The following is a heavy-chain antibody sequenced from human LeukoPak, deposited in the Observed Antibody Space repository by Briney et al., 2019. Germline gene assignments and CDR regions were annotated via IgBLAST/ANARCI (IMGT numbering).Heavy chain of an antibody. Sequence: PSETLSLTCTVSGGSISSSSYYWGWIRQPPGKGLEWIGSIYYSGSTYYNPSLESRVTISVDTSKNQFSLKLSSVTAADTAVYYCARDLRMRSSGYYSWARLMGGPPRPFDIWGQGTMVTVSS. CDR1: GGSISSSSYY. CDR2: IYYSGST. D-gene: IGHD3-22*01. J-gene: IGHJ3*02. V-gene: IGHV4-39*07. CDR3: ARDLRMRSSGYYSWARLMGGPPRPFDI.